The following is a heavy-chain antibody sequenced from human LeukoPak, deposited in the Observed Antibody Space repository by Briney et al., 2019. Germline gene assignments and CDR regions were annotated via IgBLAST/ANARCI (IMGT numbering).Heavy chain of an antibody. CDR1: GYTFTGYY. V-gene: IGHV1-2*02. Sequence: ASLKVSCKASGYTFTGYYMHWVRQAPGQALEWMGWINPNSGGTNYAQKFQGRVTMTRDTSISTAYMELSRLRSDDTAVYYCARDGYDSSGHRYYFDYWGQGTLVTVSS. D-gene: IGHD3-22*01. CDR3: ARDGYDSSGHRYYFDY. CDR2: INPNSGGT. J-gene: IGHJ4*02.